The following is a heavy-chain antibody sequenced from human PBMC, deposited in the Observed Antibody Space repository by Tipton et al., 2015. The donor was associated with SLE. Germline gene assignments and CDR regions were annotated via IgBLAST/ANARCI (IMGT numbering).Heavy chain of an antibody. CDR3: ARGTGPLIVSYAPHAFDI. CDR2: IYYSGST. V-gene: IGHV4-59*11. Sequence: TLSLTCAVSGASISSHYWSWIRQPPGKGLEWIGYIYYSGSTNYFPSLKSRVTISVDTSKNQFSLKLSSVTAADTAVYYCARGTGPLIVSYAPHAFDIWGQGTMVTVSS. J-gene: IGHJ3*02. D-gene: IGHD3-22*01. CDR1: GASISSHY.